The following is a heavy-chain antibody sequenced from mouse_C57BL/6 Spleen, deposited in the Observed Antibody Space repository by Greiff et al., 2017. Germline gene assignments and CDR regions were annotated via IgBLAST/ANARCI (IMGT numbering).Heavy chain of an antibody. V-gene: IGHV7-3*01. CDR1: GFTFTDYY. CDR3: ARSHGSSYGYFDV. CDR2: IRNKANGYTT. D-gene: IGHD1-1*01. Sequence: EVQLVESGGGLVQPGGSLSLSCAASGFTFTDYYMSWVRQPPGKALEWLGFIRNKANGYTTEYSASVKGRFTISRDNSQSILYLQMNALRAEDSATYYCARSHGSSYGYFDVWGTGTTVTVSS. J-gene: IGHJ1*03.